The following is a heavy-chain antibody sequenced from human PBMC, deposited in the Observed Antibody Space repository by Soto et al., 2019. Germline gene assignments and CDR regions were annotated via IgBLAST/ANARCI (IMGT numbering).Heavy chain of an antibody. Sequence: SETLSLTCTVSGGSISSSSYYWGWIRQPPGKGLEWIGSIYYSGSTYYNPSLKSRVTISVDTSKNQFSLKLSSVTAADSAVYYCAFTYSWGGMDVWGKGTTVTVSS. V-gene: IGHV4-39*01. CDR2: IYYSGST. CDR1: GGSISSSSYY. D-gene: IGHD1-26*01. CDR3: AFTYSWGGMDV. J-gene: IGHJ6*04.